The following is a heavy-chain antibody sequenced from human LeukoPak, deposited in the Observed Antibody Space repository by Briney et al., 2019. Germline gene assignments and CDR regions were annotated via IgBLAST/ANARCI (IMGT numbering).Heavy chain of an antibody. Sequence: ASVKVSCKASGYTFTGYYIHWVRQAPGQGLECMGWINPNSGGTNYAQKFQGRVTMTRDTSISTAYMEMSSLRSDDTAVYYCARDLWGWGSDYLDYWGQGTLVTVSS. CDR1: GYTFTGYY. D-gene: IGHD4/OR15-4a*01. CDR3: ARDLWGWGSDYLDY. CDR2: INPNSGGT. J-gene: IGHJ4*02. V-gene: IGHV1-2*02.